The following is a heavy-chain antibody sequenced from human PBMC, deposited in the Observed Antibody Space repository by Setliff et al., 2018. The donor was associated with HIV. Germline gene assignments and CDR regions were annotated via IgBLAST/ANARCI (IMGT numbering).Heavy chain of an antibody. D-gene: IGHD1-26*01. CDR2: ISAYNGNT. V-gene: IGHV1-18*01. CDR3: ARSDWELVLSSFDY. J-gene: IGHJ4*02. Sequence: GASVKVSCKASGYTFTSYGISWVRQAPGQGLEWMGWISAYNGNTNYAQKLQGRVTMTTDTSSSTAYLDLRSLRSDDTAVYFCARSDWELVLSSFDYWGQGTQVTVSS. CDR1: GYTFTSYG.